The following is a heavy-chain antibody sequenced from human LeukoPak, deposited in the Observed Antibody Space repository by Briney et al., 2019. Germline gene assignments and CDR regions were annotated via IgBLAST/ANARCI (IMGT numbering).Heavy chain of an antibody. CDR2: ISSSGNII. CDR1: GFTFSDYY. V-gene: IGHV3-11*01. CDR3: ARDQYDTWSRRGNFDS. Sequence: GGSLRLSCAASGFTFSDYYMSWIRQAPGKGLEWVSYISSSGNIIYYADSVKGRFTISRDNAKNSLYLQMNSLRAEDTAVFHCARDQYDTWSRRGNFDSWGQGTLVIVSS. J-gene: IGHJ4*02. D-gene: IGHD3-3*01.